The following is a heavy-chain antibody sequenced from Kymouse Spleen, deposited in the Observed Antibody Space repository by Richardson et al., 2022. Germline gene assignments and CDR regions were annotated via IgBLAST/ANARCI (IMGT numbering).Heavy chain of an antibody. Sequence: QLQLQESGPGLVKPSETLSLTCTVSGGSISSSSYYWGWIRQPPGKGLEWIGSIYYSGSTYYNPSLKSRVTISVDTSKNQFSLKLSSVTAADTAVYYCARGGFTMVRYNWFDPWGQGTLVTVSS. CDR1: GGSISSSSYY. CDR3: ARGGFTMVRYNWFDP. CDR2: IYYSGST. V-gene: IGHV4-39*01. J-gene: IGHJ5*02. D-gene: IGHD3-10*01.